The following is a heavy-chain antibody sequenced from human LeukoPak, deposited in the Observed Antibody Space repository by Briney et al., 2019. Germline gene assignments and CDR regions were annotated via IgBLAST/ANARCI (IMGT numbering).Heavy chain of an antibody. CDR3: ARDGGITVAGSTWDY. V-gene: IGHV3-7*01. Sequence: GGSLRLSCVASGFTFSSYWMSWVRQAPGKGLEWVANIKQDGSDKYYVDSVKGRFTISRDNAKKSLYLQMNSLRAEDTAVYYCARDGGITVAGSTWDYWGQGTLATVSS. CDR2: IKQDGSDK. CDR1: GFTFSSYW. D-gene: IGHD6-19*01. J-gene: IGHJ4*02.